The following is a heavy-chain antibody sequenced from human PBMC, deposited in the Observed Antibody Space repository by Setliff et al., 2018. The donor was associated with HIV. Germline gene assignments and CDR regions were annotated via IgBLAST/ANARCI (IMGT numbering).Heavy chain of an antibody. D-gene: IGHD3-3*01. CDR1: GDSISSSSYY. V-gene: IGHV4-39*01. CDR3: ARGTAYYNFWSGYSQDYYYYMDV. J-gene: IGHJ6*03. CDR2: MFYTGSA. Sequence: PSETLSLTCTVSGDSISSSSYYWGWVRQPPGKGLEWIGTMFYTGSAYYTPSLKSRVTISVDTSKNQFSLKLSSVTAADTAVYYCARGTAYYNFWSGYSQDYYYYMDVWGKGTTVTVSS.